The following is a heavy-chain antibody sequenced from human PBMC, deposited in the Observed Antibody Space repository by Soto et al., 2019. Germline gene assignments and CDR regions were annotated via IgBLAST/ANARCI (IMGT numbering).Heavy chain of an antibody. D-gene: IGHD5-18*01. V-gene: IGHV3-7*03. CDR2: IKQDGSEK. J-gene: IGHJ3*02. CDR1: GFTFSSYW. Sequence: EVQLVESGGGLVQPGGSLRLSCAASGFTFSSYWMSWVRQAPGKGLEWVANIKQDGSEKYYVDSVKGRFTISRDNAKNSLYLQMNSLRAEDTAVYYCAGRGYSYGWHAFDIWGQGTMVTVSS. CDR3: AGRGYSYGWHAFDI.